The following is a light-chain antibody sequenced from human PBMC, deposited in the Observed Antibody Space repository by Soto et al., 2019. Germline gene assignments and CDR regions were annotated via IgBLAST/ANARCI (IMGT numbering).Light chain of an antibody. CDR3: QHYQSGHPIT. J-gene: IGKJ5*01. Sequence: PGERAPLSWRSSQSVSGDLAWYHHKPGQAPRLLIYDASARALDTPARFAGSGSGTEFTLTISRLEPEDFALYYCQHYQSGHPITFGQGTRLEIK. CDR1: QSVSGD. V-gene: IGKV3-15*01. CDR2: DAS.